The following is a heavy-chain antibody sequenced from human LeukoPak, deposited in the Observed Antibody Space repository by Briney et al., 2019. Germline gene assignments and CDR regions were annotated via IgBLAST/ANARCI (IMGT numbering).Heavy chain of an antibody. CDR1: GYTFTSYY. Sequence: ASVKVSCQASGYTFTSYYMHWVRPAPGQRLEWMGIINPSGGSTRYAQKFQGRVTMTRDTSTSTVYMELSSLRSEDTAVYYCARATNVLRFLEWSAGAFDIWGQGTMVTVSS. D-gene: IGHD3-3*01. CDR2: INPSGGST. CDR3: ARATNVLRFLEWSAGAFDI. J-gene: IGHJ3*02. V-gene: IGHV1-46*01.